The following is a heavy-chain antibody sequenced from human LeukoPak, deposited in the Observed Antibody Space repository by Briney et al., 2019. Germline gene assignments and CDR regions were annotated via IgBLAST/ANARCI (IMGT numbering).Heavy chain of an antibody. V-gene: IGHV4-59*08. J-gene: IGHJ5*02. D-gene: IGHD5-24*01. CDR2: IYYSGST. CDR3: ARRRNALDGTNWFDP. Sequence: PSETLSLTCTVSGGSISSYYWSWIRQPPGKGLEWIGYIYYSGSTNYNPSLKSRVTISVDTSMNQFSLKLSSVTAADTAVYYCARRRNALDGTNWFDPWGQGTLVTVSS. CDR1: GGSISSYY.